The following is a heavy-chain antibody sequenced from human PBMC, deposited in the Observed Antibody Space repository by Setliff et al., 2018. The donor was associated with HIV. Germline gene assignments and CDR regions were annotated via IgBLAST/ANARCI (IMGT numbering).Heavy chain of an antibody. CDR1: GGSMSSYF. J-gene: IGHJ4*02. CDR3: TGDYNSGSNRFDY. V-gene: IGHV4-59*01. Sequence: PSETLSLTCTVSGGSMSSYFWSWIRQSPGRGLEWIRYIYNSGGTNYNPSLKSRVTISLDTSKNQFSLNLTSVTAADTAVYYCTGDYNSGSNRFDYWGQGTPGTVSS. D-gene: IGHD3-10*01. CDR2: IYNSGGT.